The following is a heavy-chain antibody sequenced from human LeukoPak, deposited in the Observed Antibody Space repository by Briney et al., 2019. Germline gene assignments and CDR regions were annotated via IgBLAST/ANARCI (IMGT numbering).Heavy chain of an antibody. V-gene: IGHV4-30-4*01. Sequence: PSETLSLTCTVSGGSISSGDYYWSWIRQPPGKGLEWIGYIYYSGSTYYNPSLKSRVTISVDTSKNQFSLKLSSVTAADTAVYYCARVTVEQWLQYYFDYWGQGTLVTVSS. CDR3: ARVTVEQWLQYYFDY. J-gene: IGHJ4*02. D-gene: IGHD6-19*01. CDR2: IYYSGST. CDR1: GGSISSGDYY.